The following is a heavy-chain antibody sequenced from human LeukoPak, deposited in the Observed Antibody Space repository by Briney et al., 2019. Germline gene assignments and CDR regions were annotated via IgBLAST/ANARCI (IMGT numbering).Heavy chain of an antibody. Sequence: GGSLRLSCVVSGFTFSNYWMSWLRQAPGKGLEWVINIRPDGGEKYFVDSVKGRFTISRDNAKNSLYLQMNSLRAEDTAVYYCARDLSGPSFYWGQGTLVTVSS. J-gene: IGHJ4*02. D-gene: IGHD2-15*01. CDR2: IRPDGGEK. V-gene: IGHV3-7*01. CDR3: ARDLSGPSFY. CDR1: GFTFSNYW.